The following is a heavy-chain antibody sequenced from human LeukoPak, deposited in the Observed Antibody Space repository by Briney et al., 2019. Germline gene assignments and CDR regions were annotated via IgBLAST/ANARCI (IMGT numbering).Heavy chain of an antibody. V-gene: IGHV1-2*02. J-gene: IGHJ4*02. Sequence: ASVKVSCKASGYTLTAYYIHWLRQAPGQGPEWMGWIKPDSGSSHYAQKFQGRVTMTRDTSSNSAYMDLTRLKSDDTAVYYCARARVPIAVAGLYYFDYWGQGALVTVSS. CDR2: IKPDSGSS. CDR3: ARARVPIAVAGLYYFDY. CDR1: GYTLTAYY. D-gene: IGHD6-19*01.